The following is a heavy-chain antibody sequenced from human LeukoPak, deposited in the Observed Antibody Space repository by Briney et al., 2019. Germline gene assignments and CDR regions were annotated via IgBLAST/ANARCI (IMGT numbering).Heavy chain of an antibody. CDR3: ARQGTYSSAIGMGY. D-gene: IGHD6-19*01. Sequence: ASVKVSCKASGYTFNNHYMYWVRQAPGQGLEWMGVINPSGGSASYAQKFQGRVTMTRDTSTRTVYMEVNSLRSEDTAVYYCARQGTYSSAIGMGYWGQGTLVTVSS. V-gene: IGHV1-46*02. CDR2: INPSGGSA. CDR1: GYTFNNHY. J-gene: IGHJ4*02.